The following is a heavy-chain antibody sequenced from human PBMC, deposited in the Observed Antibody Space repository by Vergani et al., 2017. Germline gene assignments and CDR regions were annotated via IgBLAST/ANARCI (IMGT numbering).Heavy chain of an antibody. CDR3: AKDNDFWSGYFDY. Sequence: EVQLLESGGGLVQPGGSLRLSCAASGFTFSSFAMSWVRRAPGKGLEWGSAISGSGGSTYYADSVKGRFTISRDNSKNTLYLQMNSLRAEDTAVYYCAKDNDFWSGYFDYWGQGTLVTVSS. D-gene: IGHD3-3*01. CDR2: ISGSGGST. V-gene: IGHV3-23*01. CDR1: GFTFSSFA. J-gene: IGHJ4*02.